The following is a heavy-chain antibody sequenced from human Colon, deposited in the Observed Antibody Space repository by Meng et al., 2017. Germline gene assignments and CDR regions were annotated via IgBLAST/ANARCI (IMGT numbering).Heavy chain of an antibody. J-gene: IGHJ4*02. V-gene: IGHV3-72*01. Sequence: EVQWVESGGGLVQPGGALRLSCVGAGLRFSDHYIDWVCQAPGKGLEWVGRSRNKASLYRTEYAASVKGRFTFSRDDSGNSLYLHMNSLTTDDTAVYFCTNVRGRSWYDSYFDLWGQGILVTVSS. CDR2: SRNKASLYRT. D-gene: IGHD6-13*01. CDR3: TNVRGRSWYDSYFDL. CDR1: GLRFSDHY.